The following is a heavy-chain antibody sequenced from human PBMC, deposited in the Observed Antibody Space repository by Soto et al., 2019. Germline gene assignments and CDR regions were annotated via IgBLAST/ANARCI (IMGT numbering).Heavy chain of an antibody. D-gene: IGHD1-26*01. V-gene: IGHV3-21*01. CDR2: ISSSSSYI. Sequence: PGGSLRLSCAASGFTFSSYSMNWVRQAPGKGLEWVSSISSSSSYIYYADSVKGRFTISRDNAKNSLYLQMNSLRAEDTAVYYCARVGPDHDYFDYWGQGTLVTVSS. CDR1: GFTFSSYS. J-gene: IGHJ4*02. CDR3: ARVGPDHDYFDY.